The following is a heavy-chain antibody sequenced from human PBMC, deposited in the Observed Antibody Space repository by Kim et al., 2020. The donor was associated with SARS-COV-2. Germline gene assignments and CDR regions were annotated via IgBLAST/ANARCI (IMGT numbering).Heavy chain of an antibody. V-gene: IGHV1-8*01. CDR1: GYTFTSYD. CDR3: ARASPGAEAFDP. Sequence: ASVKVSCKASGYTFTSYDINWVRQATGQGLEWMGWMNPNSGNTGYAQKFQGRVTMTRNTSISTAYMELSSLRSEDTAVYYCARASPGAEAFDPWSKVTLVTVSS. J-gene: IGHJ5*02. CDR2: MNPNSGNT.